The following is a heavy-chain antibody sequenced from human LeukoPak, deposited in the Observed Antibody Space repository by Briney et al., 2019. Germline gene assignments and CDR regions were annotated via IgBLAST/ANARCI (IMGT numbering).Heavy chain of an antibody. CDR3: ARGGVGLLIIPGWEYGNYGLDV. J-gene: IGHJ6*02. D-gene: IGHD3/OR15-3a*01. Sequence: PGGALRLSCAASGFTLSTYSMNWVRHAAGTGLEGVSSISNSASYMYYADSVKGRFTISRDNAKNSLYLQMKSLRAEDTAVYYCARGGVGLLIIPGWEYGNYGLDVWGQGTTVTVSS. V-gene: IGHV3-21*01. CDR1: GFTLSTYS. CDR2: ISNSASYM.